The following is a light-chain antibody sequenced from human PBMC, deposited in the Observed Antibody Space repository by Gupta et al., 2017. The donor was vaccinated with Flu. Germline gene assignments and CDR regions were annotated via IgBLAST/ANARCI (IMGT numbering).Light chain of an antibody. V-gene: IGKV1-39*01. Sequence: DIQMTQSPVSLSASVGDRVTITCRASQSISSYVNWYQQIPWTAPKLLIYSASSLQSGVPSRFSGSGSGTDFTLTISSRQPEDFATYYCQQSYSSPPYTFAQWTKLEIK. CDR1: QSISSY. CDR2: SAS. J-gene: IGKJ2*01. CDR3: QQSYSSPPYT.